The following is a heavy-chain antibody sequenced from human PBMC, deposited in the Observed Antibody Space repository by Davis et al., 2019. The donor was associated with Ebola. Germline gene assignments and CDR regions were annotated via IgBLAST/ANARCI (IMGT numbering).Heavy chain of an antibody. CDR2: ASHDGTTT. CDR3: ARAVPGKEDFDY. CDR1: GFHFSNYA. J-gene: IGHJ4*02. V-gene: IGHV3-30*04. Sequence: GESLKISCATSGFHFSNYAMHWVRQTPDKGLEWVAVASHDGTTTYYEHSVKGRFTISRDNSKNTLYLQLNRLRTEDTAVYCCARAVPGKEDFDYWGQGTLVTVSS. D-gene: IGHD6-19*01.